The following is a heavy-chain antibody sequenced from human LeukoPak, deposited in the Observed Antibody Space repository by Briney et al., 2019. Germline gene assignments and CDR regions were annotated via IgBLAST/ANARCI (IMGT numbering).Heavy chain of an antibody. CDR2: IIPIFGTA. V-gene: IGHV1-69*01. CDR1: GGAFSSYA. J-gene: IGHJ4*02. CDR3: ARGFSDGGNLFDY. D-gene: IGHD4-23*01. Sequence: SVKVSCKASGGAFSSYAISWVRQAPGQGLEWMGGIIPIFGTANYAQKFQGRVTITADESTSTAYMELSSLRSEDTAVYYCARGFSDGGNLFDYWGQGTLVTVSS.